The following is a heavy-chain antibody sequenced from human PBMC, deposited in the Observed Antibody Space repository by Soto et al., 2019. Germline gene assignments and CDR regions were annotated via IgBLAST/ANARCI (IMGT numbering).Heavy chain of an antibody. V-gene: IGHV1-3*01. CDR3: ARPGAMVTNLYAFDI. Sequence: QVQLVQSGAEVKKPGASVKVSCKASGYTFTSYAMHWVRQAPGQRLEWMGWINAGNGNTKYSQKFQGRVTITRDTSASTAYMELSSLRSEDTVVYYCARPGAMVTNLYAFDIWGQGTMVTVSS. CDR1: GYTFTSYA. CDR2: INAGNGNT. J-gene: IGHJ3*02. D-gene: IGHD5-18*01.